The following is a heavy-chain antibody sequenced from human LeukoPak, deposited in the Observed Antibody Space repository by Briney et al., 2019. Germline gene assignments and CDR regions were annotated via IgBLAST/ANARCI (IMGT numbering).Heavy chain of an antibody. CDR2: IWYDGSNK. Sequence: SGGSLRLSCAASGFTFSSYGMHWVRQAPGKGLEWVAVIWYDGSNKYYADSVKGRFTISRDNSKNTLYLQMNSLRAEDTAVYYCARVIAAADAFDIWGQGTMVTVSS. V-gene: IGHV3-33*01. D-gene: IGHD6-13*01. CDR3: ARVIAAADAFDI. J-gene: IGHJ3*02. CDR1: GFTFSSYG.